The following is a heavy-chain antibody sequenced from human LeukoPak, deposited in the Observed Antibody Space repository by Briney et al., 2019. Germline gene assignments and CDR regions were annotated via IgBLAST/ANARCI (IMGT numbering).Heavy chain of an antibody. CDR2: ISGSGGST. Sequence: GGSLRPSCAASGFTFSSYAMSWVRQAPGKGLEWVSAISGSGGSTYYADSVKGRFTISRDNSKNTLYLQMNSLRAEDTAVYYCAKERAGYCSGGSCYGYWGQGTLVTVSS. CDR3: AKERAGYCSGGSCYGY. V-gene: IGHV3-23*01. CDR1: GFTFSSYA. D-gene: IGHD2-15*01. J-gene: IGHJ4*02.